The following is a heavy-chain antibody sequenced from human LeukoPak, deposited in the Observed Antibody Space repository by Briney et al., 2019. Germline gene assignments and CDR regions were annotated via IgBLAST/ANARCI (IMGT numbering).Heavy chain of an antibody. D-gene: IGHD6-19*01. CDR2: IKRDGSRT. CDR1: GFTFSSYA. CDR3: ARDTYSSGWYFDY. Sequence: PGGSLRLSCAASGFTFSSYAMSWVRQAPGKGLEWVSAIKRDGSRTYYVDSVKGRFTISRDNAKNSLYLQMNSLRAEDTAVYYCARDTYSSGWYFDYWGQGTLVTVSS. V-gene: IGHV3-7*01. J-gene: IGHJ4*02.